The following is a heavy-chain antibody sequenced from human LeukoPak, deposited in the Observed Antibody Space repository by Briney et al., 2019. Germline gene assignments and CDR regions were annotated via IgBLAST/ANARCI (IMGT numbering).Heavy chain of an antibody. Sequence: GGSLRLSCAASGFTFSSYSMNWVRQAPGKGLEWVSAISGSGGSTYYADSVKGRFTISRDNSKNTLYLQMNSLRAEDTAVYYCAKVEWERLRHYWGQGTLVTVSS. CDR3: AKVEWERLRHY. CDR1: GFTFSSYS. J-gene: IGHJ4*02. V-gene: IGHV3-23*01. D-gene: IGHD1-1*01. CDR2: ISGSGGST.